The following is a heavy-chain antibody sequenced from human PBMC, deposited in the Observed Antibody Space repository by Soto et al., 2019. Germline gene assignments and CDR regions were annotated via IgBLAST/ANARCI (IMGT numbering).Heavy chain of an antibody. V-gene: IGHV1-18*01. J-gene: IGHJ3*02. D-gene: IGHD3-3*01. CDR3: ARGRSGYYSLGI. CDR2: ISPNIGIT. Sequence: ASVKVSCKASGGIFSSYTISWVRQAPGQGLEWMGWISPNIGITNYAQKLQGRVTMTTDKSTSTAYMELRSLRSDDTAVYYCARGRSGYYSLGIWGQGTMVTVSS. CDR1: GGIFSSYT.